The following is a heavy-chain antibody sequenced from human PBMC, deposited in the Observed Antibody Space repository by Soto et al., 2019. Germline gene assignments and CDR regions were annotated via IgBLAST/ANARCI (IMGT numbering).Heavy chain of an antibody. CDR2: INHSGST. V-gene: IGHV4-34*01. CDR1: CGSFIGYY. Sequence: ASETLSLTCAVYCGSFIGYYWIWIRQPPGKGLEWIGEINHSGSTTYNPSLKSRVTISVDTSKNQFSLKLSSVTAADTAVYYCARSYYYGSGKYDYWGQGTLVTVSS. D-gene: IGHD3-10*01. J-gene: IGHJ4*02. CDR3: ARSYYYGSGKYDY.